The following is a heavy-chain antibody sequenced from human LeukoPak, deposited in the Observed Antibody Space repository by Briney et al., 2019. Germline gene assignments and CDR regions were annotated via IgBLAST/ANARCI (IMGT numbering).Heavy chain of an antibody. Sequence: DSLKTSCNASGYTLTDYYMHWVRQAPGQGFEWISRINPNDGITNYAKKIQCRVTMTRDTSISTAHMEVSRLRSDDTAVYYCARANLFYCSYTNSLYDYWGNEYLDTDSS. J-gene: IGHJ4*01. CDR2: INPNDGIT. D-gene: IGHD2-15*01. CDR3: ARANLFYCSYTNSLYDY. CDR1: GYTLTDYY. V-gene: IGHV1-2*02.